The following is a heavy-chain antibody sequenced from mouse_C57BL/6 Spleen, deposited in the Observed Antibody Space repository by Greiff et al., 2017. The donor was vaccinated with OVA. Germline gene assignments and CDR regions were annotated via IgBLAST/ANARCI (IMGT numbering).Heavy chain of an antibody. CDR2: IDPSDSET. D-gene: IGHD2-10*02. V-gene: IGHV1-52*01. Sequence: QVQLQQPGAELVRPGSSVKLSCKASGYTFTSYWMHWVKQRPIQGLEWIGNIDPSDSETHYNQKFKDKATLTVDKSSSTAYMQLSSLTSEDSAVYYCAREEYDYDAMDYWGQGTSVTVSS. J-gene: IGHJ4*01. CDR1: GYTFTSYW. CDR3: AREEYDYDAMDY.